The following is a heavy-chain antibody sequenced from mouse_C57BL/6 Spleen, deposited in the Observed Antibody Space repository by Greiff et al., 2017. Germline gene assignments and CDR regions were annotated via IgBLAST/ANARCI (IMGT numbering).Heavy chain of an antibody. V-gene: IGHV1-22*01. J-gene: IGHJ2*01. CDR3: ARSGWPPHYFDY. CDR1: GYTFTDYN. CDR2: INPNNGGT. D-gene: IGHD1-1*02. Sequence: EVKLQESGPELVKPGASVKMSCKASGYTFTDYNMHWVKQSHGKSLEWIGYINPNNGGTSYNQKFKGKATLTVNKSSSTAYMELRSLTSEDSAVYYCARSGWPPHYFDYWGQGTTLTVSS.